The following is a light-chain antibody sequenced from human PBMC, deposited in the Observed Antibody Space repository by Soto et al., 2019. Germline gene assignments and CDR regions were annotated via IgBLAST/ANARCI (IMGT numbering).Light chain of an antibody. CDR2: DAY. CDR3: QQRHMWPIT. CDR1: QSFRGL. J-gene: IGKJ5*01. V-gene: IGKV3-11*01. Sequence: EVVLTQSPVTPSLSPGERATLSCRASQSFRGLLAWYQQKPGQAPRLLIYDAYNRATGIPPRFSGSGSGTDFTLTISSLEPEESAVYYCQQRHMWPITFGQGARLEIK.